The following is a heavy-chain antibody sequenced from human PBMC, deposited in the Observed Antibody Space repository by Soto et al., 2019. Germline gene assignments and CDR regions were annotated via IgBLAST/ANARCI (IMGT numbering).Heavy chain of an antibody. CDR1: GGSFTGYY. V-gene: IGHV4-34*01. D-gene: IGHD3-22*01. Sequence: QVQLQQWGAGLLKPSETLSLTCDVYGGSFTGYYWNWIRQSPGRGLEWIGEINHRGGTNYSPSLKSRITLSVYTSQSQFSLQLRSVTAADTAVYYCVRGKYYDSRGYDYPRSDAFDIWGQGTMLTVSS. CDR2: INHRGGT. J-gene: IGHJ3*02. CDR3: VRGKYYDSRGYDYPRSDAFDI.